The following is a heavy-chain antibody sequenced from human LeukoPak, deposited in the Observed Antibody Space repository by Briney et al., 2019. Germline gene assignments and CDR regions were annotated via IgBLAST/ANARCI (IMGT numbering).Heavy chain of an antibody. CDR3: ARGGRFGELGRFDP. Sequence: SVKVSCTASGGTFSSYAISWVRQAPGQGLEWMGRIIPILGIANYAQKFQGRVTITADKSTSTAYMELSSLRSEDTAVYYCARGGRFGELGRFDPWGQGTLVTVSS. CDR2: IIPILGIA. D-gene: IGHD3-10*01. CDR1: GGTFSSYA. V-gene: IGHV1-69*04. J-gene: IGHJ5*02.